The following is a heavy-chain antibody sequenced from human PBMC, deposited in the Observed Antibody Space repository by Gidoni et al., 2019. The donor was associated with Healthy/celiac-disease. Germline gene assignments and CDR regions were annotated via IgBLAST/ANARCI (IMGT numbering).Heavy chain of an antibody. V-gene: IGHV3-21*01. CDR1: GFTFSRYS. CDR2: ISSSSSYI. J-gene: IGHJ6*03. Sequence: EVQLVESGGGLVKPGGSLRLSCAALGFTFSRYSMNWVRQAPGKGLEWVSSISSSSSYIYYADSVKGRFTIARDNAKNSLYLQMNSLRAEDTAVYYCARDLTGTSEYYYYYMDVWGKGTTVTVSS. D-gene: IGHD1-20*01. CDR3: ARDLTGTSEYYYYYMDV.